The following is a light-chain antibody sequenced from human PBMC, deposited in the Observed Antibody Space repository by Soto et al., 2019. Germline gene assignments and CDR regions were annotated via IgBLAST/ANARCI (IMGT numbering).Light chain of an antibody. CDR3: QQYTSSSGIT. J-gene: IGKJ5*01. CDR2: STS. Sequence: EVVLTQSPGTLSLSPGEAATLSCRASQTISSSSLVWYQQKPGQTPRLLIYSTSNRATGVPDRFSGSGSGTDFSLIISRLEPEDVAVYYCQQYTSSSGITFGQGTRLEIK. CDR1: QTISSSS. V-gene: IGKV3-20*01.